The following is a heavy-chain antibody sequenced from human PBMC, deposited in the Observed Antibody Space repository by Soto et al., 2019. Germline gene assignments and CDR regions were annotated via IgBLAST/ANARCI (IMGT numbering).Heavy chain of an antibody. CDR2: IIPILGIA. CDR3: ARVRGIVVVPAAMEFDY. J-gene: IGHJ4*02. Sequence: SVKVSCKASGGTFSSYTISWVQQAPGQGLEWMGRIIPILGIANYAQKFQGRVTITADKSTSTAYMELSSLRSEDTAVYYCARVRGIVVVPAAMEFDYWGQGTLVTVSS. CDR1: GGTFSSYT. D-gene: IGHD2-2*01. V-gene: IGHV1-69*02.